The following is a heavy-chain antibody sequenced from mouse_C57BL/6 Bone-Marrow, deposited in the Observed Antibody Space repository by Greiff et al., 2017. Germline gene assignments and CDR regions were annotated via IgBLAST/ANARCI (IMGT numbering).Heavy chain of an antibody. CDR2: IYPGGGYT. CDR1: GYTFTNYW. Sequence: QVQLKQSGAELVRPGTSVKMSCKASGYTFTNYWLGWAKQRPGHGLEWIGDIYPGGGYTNYTEKFQGKATLTADKSSRTAYMQFSSLTSEDSAIYYCARCCGFDYWGQGTTLTVSS. CDR3: ARCCGFDY. J-gene: IGHJ2*01. D-gene: IGHD3-3*01. V-gene: IGHV1-63*01.